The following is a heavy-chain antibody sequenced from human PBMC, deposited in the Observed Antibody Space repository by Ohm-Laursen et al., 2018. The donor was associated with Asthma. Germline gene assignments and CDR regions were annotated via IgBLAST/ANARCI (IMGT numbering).Heavy chain of an antibody. J-gene: IGHJ3*02. V-gene: IGHV3-48*03. Sequence: SLRLSCSASGFHFNSSAMHWVRQAPGKGLEWVSYIRSSGNLISYAASVKGRFTISCDNDKSSLYLEMNSLRAEDTAVYYCVRDSHYAFDIWGQGTMVTVSS. CDR1: GFHFNSSA. CDR2: IRSSGNLI. CDR3: VRDSHYAFDI.